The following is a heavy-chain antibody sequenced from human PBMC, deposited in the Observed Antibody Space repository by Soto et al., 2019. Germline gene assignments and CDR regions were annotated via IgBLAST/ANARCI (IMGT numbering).Heavy chain of an antibody. Sequence: GGSLRLSCAASGFTFSSYSMNWVRQAPGKGLEWVSSISSSSSYIYYADSVKGRFTISRDNAKNSLYLQMNSLRAEDTAVYYCARGLEYSSSSGACDIWGQGTMVTVSS. D-gene: IGHD6-6*01. CDR2: ISSSSSYI. CDR1: GFTFSSYS. V-gene: IGHV3-21*01. CDR3: ARGLEYSSSSGACDI. J-gene: IGHJ3*02.